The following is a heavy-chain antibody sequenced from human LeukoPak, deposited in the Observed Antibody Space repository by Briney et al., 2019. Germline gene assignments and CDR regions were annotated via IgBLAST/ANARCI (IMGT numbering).Heavy chain of an antibody. V-gene: IGHV4-4*07. Sequence: SETLSLTCTVPGDSISSHYWSWVRQPAGRGLEWIGRMSGSGSTNYNPSLTSRLTLSVDTSKNQFSLTLNSVTAADTAVYYCARDRTYYDSTGYYYDFWGQGTPLTVSS. D-gene: IGHD3-22*01. CDR2: MSGSGST. J-gene: IGHJ4*02. CDR3: ARDRTYYDSTGYYYDF. CDR1: GDSISSHY.